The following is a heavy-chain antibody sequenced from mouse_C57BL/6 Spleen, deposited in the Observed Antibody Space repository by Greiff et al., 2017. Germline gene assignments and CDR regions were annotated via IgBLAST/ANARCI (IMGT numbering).Heavy chain of an antibody. Sequence: VQLQQSGAELVRPGASVKLSCKASGYTFTDYYINWVKQRPGQGLEWIARIYPGSGNTYYNEKFKGKATLTAEKSSSTAYMQLSSLTSEDSAVYFCAGSSEGWFAYWGQGTLVTVSA. CDR2: IYPGSGNT. J-gene: IGHJ3*01. V-gene: IGHV1-76*01. CDR3: AGSSEGWFAY. CDR1: GYTFTDYY.